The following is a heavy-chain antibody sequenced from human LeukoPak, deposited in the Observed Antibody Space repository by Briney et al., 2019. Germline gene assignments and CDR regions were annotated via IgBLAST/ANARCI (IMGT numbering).Heavy chain of an antibody. CDR1: GGSISSSSYY. Sequence: SETLSLTCTVSGGSISSSSYYWGWIRQPPGKGLEWIGSIYYSGSTYYNPSLKSRVTISVDTSKNQFSLKLSSVTAADTAVYYCARGPATGTDYWGQGTLVTVSS. CDR3: ARGPATGTDY. CDR2: IYYSGST. V-gene: IGHV4-39*01. D-gene: IGHD3-9*01. J-gene: IGHJ4*02.